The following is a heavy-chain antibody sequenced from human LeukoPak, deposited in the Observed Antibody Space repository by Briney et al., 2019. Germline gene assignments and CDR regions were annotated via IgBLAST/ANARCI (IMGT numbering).Heavy chain of an antibody. CDR1: GGTFSSYA. CDR2: IIPIFGTA. CDR3: ARDWVSSGWPRHFDY. Sequence: ASVKVSCKASGGTFSSYAISWVRQAPGQGLEWMGGIIPIFGTANYAQKFQGRVTITADESTSTAYMELSSLKAEDTAVYYCARDWVSSGWPRHFDYWGQGTLVTVSS. V-gene: IGHV1-69*13. D-gene: IGHD6-19*01. J-gene: IGHJ4*02.